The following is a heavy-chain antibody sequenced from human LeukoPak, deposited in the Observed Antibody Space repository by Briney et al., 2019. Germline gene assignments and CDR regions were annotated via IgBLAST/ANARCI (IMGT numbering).Heavy chain of an antibody. CDR3: ARGRRITMVRGVYYYFDY. J-gene: IGHJ4*02. V-gene: IGHV4-34*01. CDR1: GGSFSGYY. D-gene: IGHD3-10*01. CDR2: INHSGST. Sequence: PSETLSLTCAVYGGSFSGYYWSWIRQPPGKELEWIGEINHSGSTNYNPSLKSRVTISVDTSKNQFSLKLSSVTAADTAVYYCARGRRITMVRGVYYYFDYWGQGTLVTVSS.